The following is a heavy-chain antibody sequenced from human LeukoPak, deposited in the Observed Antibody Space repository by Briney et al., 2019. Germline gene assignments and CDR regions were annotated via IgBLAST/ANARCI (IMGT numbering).Heavy chain of an antibody. CDR3: ARALVPAAQRLSS. J-gene: IGHJ5*02. CDR1: GYAFTGYY. Sequence: GASVTVSCKASGYAFTGYYLHWVRQAPGQGLEWMGWINPNTGGTKYAQKFQGRVTMTRDTSISTAYMEATRLTSDDTAVYYCARALVPAAQRLSSWGQGTLVTVSS. V-gene: IGHV1-2*02. D-gene: IGHD2-2*01. CDR2: INPNTGGT.